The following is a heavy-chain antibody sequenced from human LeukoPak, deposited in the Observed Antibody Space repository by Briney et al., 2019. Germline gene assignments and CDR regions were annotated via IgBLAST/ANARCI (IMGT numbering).Heavy chain of an antibody. D-gene: IGHD5-12*01. CDR2: IYHSGST. V-gene: IGHV4-39*07. CDR3: ARQYSGYDPAFDY. Sequence: PSETLSLICTVSGGSISSSSYYWGWIRQPPGKGLEWIGSIYHSGSTNYNPSLKSRVTISVDKSKNQFSLKLSSVTAADTAVYYCARQYSGYDPAFDYWGQGTLVTVSS. CDR1: GGSISSSSYY. J-gene: IGHJ4*02.